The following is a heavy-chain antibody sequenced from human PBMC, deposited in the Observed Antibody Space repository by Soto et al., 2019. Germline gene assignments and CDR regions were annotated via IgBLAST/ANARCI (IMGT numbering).Heavy chain of an antibody. CDR1: GGTFSSYA. Sequence: GASVKVSCKASGGTFSSYAISWVRQAPGQGLEWMGGIIPIFGTANYAQKFQGRVTITADESTSTAYMELSSLRSEDTAVYYCARASVPAATFRVYYYYYGMDVWGQGTTVTVSS. CDR2: IIPIFGTA. J-gene: IGHJ6*02. D-gene: IGHD2-2*01. CDR3: ARASVPAATFRVYYYYYGMDV. V-gene: IGHV1-69*13.